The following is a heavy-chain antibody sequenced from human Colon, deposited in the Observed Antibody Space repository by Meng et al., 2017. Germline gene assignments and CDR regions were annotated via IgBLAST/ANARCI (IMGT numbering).Heavy chain of an antibody. J-gene: IGHJ6*02. Sequence: GESLKISCAASGFTFRSYAMSWVRQAPGKGLEWVSAISGSGGSTYYADSVKGRFTISRDNSKNTLYLQMNSLRAEDTAVYYCAKAEPYNYYYYYGMDVWGQGTTVTVSS. D-gene: IGHD1-14*01. CDR1: GFTFRSYA. CDR3: AKAEPYNYYYYYGMDV. CDR2: ISGSGGST. V-gene: IGHV3-23*01.